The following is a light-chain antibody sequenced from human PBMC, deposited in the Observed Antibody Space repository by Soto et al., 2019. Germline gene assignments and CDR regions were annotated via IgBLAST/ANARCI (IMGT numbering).Light chain of an antibody. Sequence: QSVLTQTPSASGTPGQRVIIFCSGSTSNIGSNAVSWYQQLPGTAPKLLIYSNAQRPSGVSDRFSGSRSGTSASLAISGLQSDDESDYFCAAWDDRLNGVIFGGGTKLTVL. CDR2: SNA. V-gene: IGLV1-44*01. CDR1: TSNIGSNA. CDR3: AAWDDRLNGVI. J-gene: IGLJ2*01.